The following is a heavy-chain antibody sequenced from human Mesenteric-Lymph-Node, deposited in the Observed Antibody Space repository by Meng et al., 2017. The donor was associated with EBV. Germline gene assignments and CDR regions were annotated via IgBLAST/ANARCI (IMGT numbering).Heavy chain of an antibody. CDR1: GDSVSNINGG. CDR3: AGVGSTISTDWFDT. D-gene: IGHD3-9*01. CDR2: TYYRSKWYN. V-gene: IGHV6-1*01. J-gene: IGHJ5*02. Sequence: QVHMQQTRHRPVKPSQTHSLTCAISGDSVSNINGGWNWIRQSPSRGLEWLGRTYYRSKWYNDYAVSVKGRITINPDTTKNQVSLQLNSVTPEDTAVYYCAGVGSTISTDWFDTWGQGTLVTVSS.